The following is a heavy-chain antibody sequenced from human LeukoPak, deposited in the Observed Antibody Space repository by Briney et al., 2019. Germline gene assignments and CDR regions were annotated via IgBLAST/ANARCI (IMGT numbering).Heavy chain of an antibody. CDR2: INHNGRT. V-gene: IGHV4-34*01. J-gene: IGHJ5*02. D-gene: IGHD3-10*02. Sequence: SETLSLTCAVSGGSLSGYYWSWIRQPPGRGLEWIGEINHNGRTNCNPSLKSRVTISLDMFKKQFSLKLTAVTAADTAVYYCARHDGPCSGSCWFDPWGQGTLVTVSS. CDR3: ARHDGPCSGSCWFDP. CDR1: GGSLSGYY.